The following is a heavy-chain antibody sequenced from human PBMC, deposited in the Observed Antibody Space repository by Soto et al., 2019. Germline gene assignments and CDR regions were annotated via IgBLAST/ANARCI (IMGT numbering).Heavy chain of an antibody. CDR3: TRILWSSRRDALDI. V-gene: IGHV3-23*01. CDR2: IGTSGTPT. J-gene: IGHJ6*02. D-gene: IGHD2-21*01. Sequence: DVQLLESGGDLVQPGGSLRLSCIASGFTFRNYAMAWVRQAPGEDLEWVSAIGTSGTPTLYADSVKSRCSISRDDSRNTVSLQMNSLGVEDTATYYCTRILWSSRRDALDIWGQGTTVTVSS. CDR1: GFTFRNYA.